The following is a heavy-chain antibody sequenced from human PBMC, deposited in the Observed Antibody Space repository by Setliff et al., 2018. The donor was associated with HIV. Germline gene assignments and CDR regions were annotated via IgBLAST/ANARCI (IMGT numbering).Heavy chain of an antibody. CDR2: IYHSGST. J-gene: IGHJ3*02. D-gene: IGHD2-21*01. V-gene: IGHV4-38-2*01. CDR3: ARGYGHIVEVIASDALDI. Sequence: PSETLSLTCAVSGYSISRGYYWGWIRQPPGKGLEWIGNIYHSGSTFYNPSLKSRVTTSVDTSKNQFSLKLRSVTAADTAVYYCARGYGHIVEVIASDALDIWGQGIMVTVSS. CDR1: GYSISRGYY.